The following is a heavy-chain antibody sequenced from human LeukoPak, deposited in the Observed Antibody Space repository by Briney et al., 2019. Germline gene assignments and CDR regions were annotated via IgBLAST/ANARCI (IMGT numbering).Heavy chain of an antibody. D-gene: IGHD3-22*01. Sequence: GGSLRLSCAASGFTFSSYGMHWVRQAPGKGLEWVAVIWYDGSNKYYADSVKGRFTISRDNSKNTLYLQMNSLRAEDTAVYYCAEGDYYDSSGYYPLFQHWGHGTLVTVSS. V-gene: IGHV3-33*01. J-gene: IGHJ1*01. CDR2: IWYDGSNK. CDR3: AEGDYYDSSGYYPLFQH. CDR1: GFTFSSYG.